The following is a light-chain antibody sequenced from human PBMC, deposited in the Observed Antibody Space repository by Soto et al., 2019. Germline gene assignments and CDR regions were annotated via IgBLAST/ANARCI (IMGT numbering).Light chain of an antibody. CDR1: QSVSSSY. J-gene: IGKJ1*01. CDR2: GAS. V-gene: IGKV3-20*01. Sequence: EIVLTQSPGTLSLSPGERATLSCRASQSVSSSYLAWYQQKPGQAPRLLIYGASSRATGIPDRFSGSGSGTGFPLNINRLEPEEFAVYYCQQYGSSPWTFGQGTKVEIK. CDR3: QQYGSSPWT.